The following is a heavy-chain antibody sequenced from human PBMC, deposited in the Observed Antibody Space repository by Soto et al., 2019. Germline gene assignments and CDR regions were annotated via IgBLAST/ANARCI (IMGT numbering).Heavy chain of an antibody. CDR1: GYSFDRYG. D-gene: IGHD3-22*01. Sequence: QIQLVQSGGEMKKSGASVKVSCKASGYSFDRYGISWVRQAPGQRPEWMGWISADNGDTRLSQNVQGILTLTTDTSTNTAYMDLRSLSSDDTAVYYCARDRSYYYETSGYPFDYWGQGTQVTVSS. CDR3: ARDRSYYYETSGYPFDY. CDR2: ISADNGDT. V-gene: IGHV1-18*01. J-gene: IGHJ4*02.